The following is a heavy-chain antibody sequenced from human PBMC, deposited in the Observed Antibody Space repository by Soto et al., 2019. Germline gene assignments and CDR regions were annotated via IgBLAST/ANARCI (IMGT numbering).Heavy chain of an antibody. CDR3: ARDNRAYYDFWSGYYTSGNWFDP. V-gene: IGHV1-18*01. Sequence: GAAVKVSCKASSYTFTSYGISWVRQAPGQGXEWMGWISAYNGNTNYAQKLQGRVTMTTDTSTSTAYMELRSLRSDDTAVYYCARDNRAYYDFWSGYYTSGNWFDPWGQGALVTVSS. CDR1: SYTFTSYG. D-gene: IGHD3-3*01. CDR2: ISAYNGNT. J-gene: IGHJ5*02.